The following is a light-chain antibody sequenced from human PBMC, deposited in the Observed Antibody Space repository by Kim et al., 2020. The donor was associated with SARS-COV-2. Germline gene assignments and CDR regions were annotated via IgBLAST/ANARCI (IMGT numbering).Light chain of an antibody. J-gene: IGLJ3*02. CDR2: GKN. V-gene: IGLV3-19*01. Sequence: SSELTQDPAVSVALGQTVRITCQGDSLRSYYASWYQQKPGQAPVLVVYGKNNRPSGIPDRFSGSISGNTASLTITGAQAEDEADYYTNSRDSSGNLVVFG. CDR3: NSRDSSGNLVV. CDR1: SLRSYY.